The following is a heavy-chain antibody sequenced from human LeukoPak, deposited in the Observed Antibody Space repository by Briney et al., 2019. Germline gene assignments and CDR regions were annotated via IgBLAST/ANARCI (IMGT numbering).Heavy chain of an antibody. J-gene: IGHJ4*02. CDR3: AKGDLGFDY. CDR2: ISGSGGST. Sequence: GSLRLSCGASGFTFSSYAMSWVRQAPGKGLEWVSAISGSGGSTYYVDSVKGRFTTSRDNSKNTLYLQMNSLRAEDTAVYYCAKGDLGFDYWGQGTLVTVSS. V-gene: IGHV3-23*01. CDR1: GFTFSSYA. D-gene: IGHD2-21*02.